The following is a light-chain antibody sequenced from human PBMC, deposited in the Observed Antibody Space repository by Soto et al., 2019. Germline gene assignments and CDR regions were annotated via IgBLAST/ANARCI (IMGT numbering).Light chain of an antibody. Sequence: QSALTQPRSVSGSPGQSVTISCTGTSSDIGSYNYVSWYQHHPGQAPKLMIYDVSKRPSGVPDRFSGSKSGNTASLTISGLQAEDEADYYCCSYAGSYTHVVIGGGTKVTVL. CDR2: DVS. V-gene: IGLV2-11*01. J-gene: IGLJ2*01. CDR1: SSDIGSYNY. CDR3: CSYAGSYTHVV.